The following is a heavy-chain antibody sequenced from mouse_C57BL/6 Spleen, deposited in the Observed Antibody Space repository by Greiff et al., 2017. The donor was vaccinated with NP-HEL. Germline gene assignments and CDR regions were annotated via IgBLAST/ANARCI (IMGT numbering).Heavy chain of an antibody. Sequence: VQLQQSGAELVKPGASVKMSCKASGYTFTSYWITWVKQRPGQGLEWIGDIYPGSGSTNYNEKFKSKATLTVDTSSSTAYMQLSSLTSEDSAVYYCARWGSYDYDEGGFDYWGQGTTLTVSS. CDR1: GYTFTSYW. CDR2: IYPGSGST. D-gene: IGHD2-4*01. CDR3: ARWGSYDYDEGGFDY. V-gene: IGHV1-55*01. J-gene: IGHJ2*01.